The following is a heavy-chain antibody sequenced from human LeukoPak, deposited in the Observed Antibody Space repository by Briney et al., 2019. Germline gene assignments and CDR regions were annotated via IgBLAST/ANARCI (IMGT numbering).Heavy chain of an antibody. V-gene: IGHV4-39*07. CDR1: GGSISSSSYY. CDR2: IYYSGST. Sequence: SETLSLTCTVSGGSISSSSYYWGWIRQPPGKGLEWIGSIYYSGSTYYNPSLKSRLTISIDTSKNQFSLKLSSVTAADTAVYYCARESYYYDSSGYPYYYYYMDVWGKGTTVTVSS. J-gene: IGHJ6*03. CDR3: ARESYYYDSSGYPYYYYYMDV. D-gene: IGHD3-22*01.